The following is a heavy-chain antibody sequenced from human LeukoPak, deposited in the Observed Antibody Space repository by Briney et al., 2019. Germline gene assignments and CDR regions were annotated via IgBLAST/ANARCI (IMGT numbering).Heavy chain of an antibody. CDR2: IYNSRST. CDR1: GGSISSYY. J-gene: IGHJ4*02. D-gene: IGHD1-1*01. CDR3: ARVFSETAFDY. Sequence: SETLSLTCTVSGGSISSYYWGWIRQSVGRGLEWIGRIYNSRSTNYNPSLKSRVTMSIDVSSNQFSLELTSVTAADTAVYFCARVFSETAFDYWGQGTPVTVYS. V-gene: IGHV4-4*07.